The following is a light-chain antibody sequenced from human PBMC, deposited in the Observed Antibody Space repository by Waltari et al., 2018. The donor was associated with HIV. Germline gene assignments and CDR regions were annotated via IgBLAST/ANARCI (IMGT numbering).Light chain of an antibody. CDR2: DAS. Sequence: EVVLTQSPATLSLSPGERATLSCRASQSLSRFLAWYQQKPGQAPRLPIYDASNRATGIPGRFSGSGSGTDFTLTINSLEPEDFAVYYCQQRSNGAPLTFGGGTKVEIK. V-gene: IGKV3-11*01. J-gene: IGKJ4*01. CDR1: QSLSRF. CDR3: QQRSNGAPLT.